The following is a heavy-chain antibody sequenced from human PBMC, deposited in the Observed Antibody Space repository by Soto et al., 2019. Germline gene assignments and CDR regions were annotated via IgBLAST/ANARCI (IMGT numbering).Heavy chain of an antibody. CDR3: SRGTYYPQSSGLHADY. CDR1: GFMFNDYA. Sequence: GGSLRLSCATSGFMFNDYAMYWVRQAPGQGLEWVAMISSDGNHQFYADNVRGRFTVSRDNSKNTLNLQMNSLRPEDTAVYYCSRGTYYPQSSGLHADYWGPGTVVTVS. J-gene: IGHJ4*02. V-gene: IGHV3-30*03. D-gene: IGHD3-22*01. CDR2: ISSDGNHQ.